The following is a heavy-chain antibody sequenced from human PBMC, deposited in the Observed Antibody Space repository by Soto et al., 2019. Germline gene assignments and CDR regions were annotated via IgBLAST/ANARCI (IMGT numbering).Heavy chain of an antibody. CDR3: AHKGYGDYPLDY. CDR2: ISWDASK. V-gene: IGHV2-5*02. Sequence: QITLKESGPALVKPTQTLTLTCTFSGFSLSTSGVGVGWIRQPPGKALEWLAVISWDASKHYSPSLESRLTTTKETYKNQVVLTKTNRDPVDTATDFCAHKGYGDYPLDYWGQGTLVTVSS. J-gene: IGHJ4*02. CDR1: GFSLSTSGVG. D-gene: IGHD4-17*01.